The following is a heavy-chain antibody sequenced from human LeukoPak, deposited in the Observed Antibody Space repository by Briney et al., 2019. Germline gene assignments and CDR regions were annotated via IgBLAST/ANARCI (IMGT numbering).Heavy chain of an antibody. CDR2: IIPVSDTA. D-gene: IGHD4-11*01. CDR3: ARAGLPGYYFDY. V-gene: IGHV1-69*13. CDR1: GGTFSSYG. J-gene: IGHJ4*02. Sequence: SVKVSCKASGGTFSSYGISWVRQAPGHGLECRGGIIPVSDTANYAQKFQGRVTITADESTSTAYMEVSSLRSEDTAVYYCARAGLPGYYFDYWGQGTLVTVSS.